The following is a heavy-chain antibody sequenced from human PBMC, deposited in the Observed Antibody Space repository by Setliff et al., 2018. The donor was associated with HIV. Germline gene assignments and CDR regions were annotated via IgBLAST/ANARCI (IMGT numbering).Heavy chain of an antibody. CDR2: INHSGST. CDR3: ARGVARQVVIDRWFDP. J-gene: IGHJ5*02. D-gene: IGHD2-21*01. V-gene: IGHV4-34*01. Sequence: SETLSLTCAVYGGSFSGYYWSWIRQPPGKGLEWIGEINHSGSTNYNPSLKSRVTISVETSKNQFSLKLSSVTAADTAVYYCARGVARQVVIDRWFDPWGQGTPVTVSS. CDR1: GGSFSGYY.